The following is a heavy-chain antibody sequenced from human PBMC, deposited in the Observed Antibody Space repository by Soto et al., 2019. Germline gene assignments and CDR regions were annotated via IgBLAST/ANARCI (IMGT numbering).Heavy chain of an antibody. D-gene: IGHD2-15*01. CDR3: ARGVRDIVVVVAAGGNWFDP. J-gene: IGHJ5*02. V-gene: IGHV4-61*01. CDR2: IYYRGST. Sequence: QVQLQESGPGLVKPSETLSLTCTVSGGSVSSGSYYWSWIRQPPGKGLEWIGYIYYRGSTNYNPSLKSRVTISVDTSKNQFSLKLSSVTAADTAVYYCARGVRDIVVVVAAGGNWFDPWGQGTLVTVSS. CDR1: GGSVSSGSYY.